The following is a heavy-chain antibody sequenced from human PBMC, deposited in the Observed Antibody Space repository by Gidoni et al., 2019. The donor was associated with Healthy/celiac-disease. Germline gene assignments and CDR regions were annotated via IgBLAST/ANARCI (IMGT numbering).Heavy chain of an antibody. D-gene: IGHD1-1*01. CDR3: ARGVGRTYFDY. Sequence: QVQLQESGPGLVKPSQTLSLPCPVLGGSISSGDYYWSWIRQPPGKGLEWIGYIYYSGSTYYNPSLKSRFTISVDTSKNQFSLKLSSVTAADTAVYYCARGVGRTYFDYWGQGTLVTVSS. CDR1: GGSISSGDYY. CDR2: IYYSGST. V-gene: IGHV4-30-4*01. J-gene: IGHJ4*02.